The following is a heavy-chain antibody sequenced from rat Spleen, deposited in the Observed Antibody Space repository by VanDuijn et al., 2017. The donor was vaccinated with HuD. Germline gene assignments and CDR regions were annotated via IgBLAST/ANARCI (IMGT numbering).Heavy chain of an antibody. V-gene: IGHV2-27*01. CDR2: IQSGGST. Sequence: QVQLKESEPDLVQPSQTLSLTCTVSGFSLTSYHVHWVRQPPGKGLEWMGRIQSGGSTAYNSLLKSRLSISRDTSKSQVFLKMSSLQTDDTGTYYCTRDPPGSSGVMDAWGQGASVTVSS. CDR3: TRDPPGSSGVMDA. CDR1: GFSLTSYH. J-gene: IGHJ4*01. D-gene: IGHD5-1*01.